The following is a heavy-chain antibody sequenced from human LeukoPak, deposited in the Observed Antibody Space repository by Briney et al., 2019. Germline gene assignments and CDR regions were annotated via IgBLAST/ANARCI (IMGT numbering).Heavy chain of an antibody. Sequence: ASVKVSCKASGYTFTSYGISWVRQAPGQGLEWMGWISAYNGNTNYAQKLQGRVTMTTDTSTSTAYMELRSLRSDDTAVYYCARGGHTYYYDSSGYYFLFDYWGQGTLVTVSS. CDR2: ISAYNGNT. D-gene: IGHD3-22*01. CDR1: GYTFTSYG. CDR3: ARGGHTYYYDSSGYYFLFDY. V-gene: IGHV1-18*01. J-gene: IGHJ4*02.